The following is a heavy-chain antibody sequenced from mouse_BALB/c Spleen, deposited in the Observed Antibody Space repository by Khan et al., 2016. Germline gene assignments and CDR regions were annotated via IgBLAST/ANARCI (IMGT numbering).Heavy chain of an antibody. CDR3: TGGNPWYFDV. CDR1: GFTFSNYW. Sequence: EVKLEESGGGLVQPGGSMKFSCEASGFTFSNYWMSWVRQSPQKGLEWVAEIRLRSDNYTTHYAESVKGSFTISRDDTKSRLFLKMNSLRAEDTGVYYCTGGNPWYFDVCGAATTVTVSS. CDR2: IRLRSDNYTT. J-gene: IGHJ1*01. V-gene: IGHV6-6*02. D-gene: IGHD1-1*02.